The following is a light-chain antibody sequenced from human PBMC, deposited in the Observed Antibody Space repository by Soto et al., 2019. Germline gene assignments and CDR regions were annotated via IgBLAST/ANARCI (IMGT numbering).Light chain of an antibody. J-gene: IGKJ2*01. Sequence: EIVMTQSPATLSVSPGKRATLSCRASQSVSSNLAWYQHKPGQAPRLLIYGASTRATGIPARFSGSGSGTEFTLTISSLQSEDFAVYYCQQYNNWPPRYTFGQGTKLEIK. CDR3: QQYNNWPPRYT. V-gene: IGKV3-15*01. CDR1: QSVSSN. CDR2: GAS.